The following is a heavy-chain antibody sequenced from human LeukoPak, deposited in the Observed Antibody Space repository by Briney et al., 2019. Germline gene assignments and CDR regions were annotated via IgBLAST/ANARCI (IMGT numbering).Heavy chain of an antibody. CDR2: ISGSGGST. J-gene: IGHJ6*03. D-gene: IGHD3-10*01. Sequence: GGSLRLSCAASGFTFSSYGMSWVRQAPGKGLEWVSAISGSGGSTYYADSVKGRFTISRDNSKNTLYLQMNSLRAEDTAVYYCARAVLWFGELSTGYMDVWGKGTTVTISS. CDR1: GFTFSSYG. CDR3: ARAVLWFGELSTGYMDV. V-gene: IGHV3-23*01.